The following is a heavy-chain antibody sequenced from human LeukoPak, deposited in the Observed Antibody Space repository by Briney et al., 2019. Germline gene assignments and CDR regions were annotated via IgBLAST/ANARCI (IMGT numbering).Heavy chain of an antibody. CDR3: ARVPVPVGAPSWFDP. Sequence: ASVKVSCKASGYTFTGYYMHWVRQAPGQGLEWMGGIIPIFGTANYAQKFQGRVTITADESTSTAYMELSSLRSEDTAVYYCARVPVPVGAPSWFDPWGQGTLVTVSS. CDR2: IIPIFGTA. V-gene: IGHV1-69*13. D-gene: IGHD1-26*01. J-gene: IGHJ5*02. CDR1: GYTFTGYY.